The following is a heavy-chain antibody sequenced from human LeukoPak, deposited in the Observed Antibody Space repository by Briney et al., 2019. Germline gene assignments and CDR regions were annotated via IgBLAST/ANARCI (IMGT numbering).Heavy chain of an antibody. D-gene: IGHD3-22*01. CDR1: GFPLSSHW. V-gene: IGHV3-74*01. CDR2: INNDGSST. CDR3: VRDLELVYYDSSAYEY. Sequence: GGSLRLSCAASGFPLSSHWMHWVRQVPGKGLEWVSRINNDGSSTTYADSVKGRFTISRDNAKNTLFLQMNSLRVEDTAVYYCVRDLELVYYDSSAYEYWGQGNLVTVSS. J-gene: IGHJ4*02.